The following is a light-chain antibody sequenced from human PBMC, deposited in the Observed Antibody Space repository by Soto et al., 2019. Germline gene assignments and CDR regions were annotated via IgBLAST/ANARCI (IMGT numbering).Light chain of an antibody. Sequence: DIQMTHSPSTLSASVGDRVTITCRASQSISSWLAWYQQKPGKTPKLVIYKASILESGVPSRFSGSGSGTEFTLTISSLQPDDFATYYCHQYVSSPWTFGQGTKVEIK. CDR2: KAS. J-gene: IGKJ1*01. CDR1: QSISSW. CDR3: HQYVSSPWT. V-gene: IGKV1-5*03.